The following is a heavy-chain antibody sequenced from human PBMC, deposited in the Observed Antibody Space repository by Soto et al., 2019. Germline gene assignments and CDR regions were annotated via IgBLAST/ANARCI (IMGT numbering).Heavy chain of an antibody. CDR3: AREDYGDSHDY. CDR2: MSYDGSNK. Sequence: QVQLVESGGGVVQPGRSLRLSCAASGFTFSSYAMHWVRRAPGKGLEWMAVMSYDGSNKYYADSVKGRFTISRDNSKNTLYLQMNSLRAEDTAVYYCAREDYGDSHDYWGQGTLVTVSS. CDR1: GFTFSSYA. V-gene: IGHV3-30-3*01. D-gene: IGHD4-17*01. J-gene: IGHJ4*02.